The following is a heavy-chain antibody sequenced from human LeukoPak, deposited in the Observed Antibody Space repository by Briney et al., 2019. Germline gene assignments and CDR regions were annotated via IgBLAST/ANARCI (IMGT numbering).Heavy chain of an antibody. Sequence: GGSLRLSCVGSGFTLSNGWMNWVRQAPGKGLEWVSYISSSSSTIYYADSVKGRFTISRDNAKNSLYLQMNSLRAEDTAVYYCAKASGAWGQGTMVTVSS. J-gene: IGHJ3*01. V-gene: IGHV3-48*04. CDR3: AKASGA. CDR1: GFTLSNGW. CDR2: ISSSSSTI. D-gene: IGHD3-10*01.